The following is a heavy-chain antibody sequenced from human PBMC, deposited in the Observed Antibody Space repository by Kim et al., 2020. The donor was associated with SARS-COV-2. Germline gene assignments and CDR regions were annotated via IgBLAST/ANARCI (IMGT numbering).Heavy chain of an antibody. Sequence: NYTDPVKGRFTISRDDSKNTLYLQLNSLKTEDTDVYYCTTRMSRPRWYFDLWGRGTLVTVSS. D-gene: IGHD2-15*01. J-gene: IGHJ2*01. CDR3: TTRMSRPRWYFDL. V-gene: IGHV3-15*06.